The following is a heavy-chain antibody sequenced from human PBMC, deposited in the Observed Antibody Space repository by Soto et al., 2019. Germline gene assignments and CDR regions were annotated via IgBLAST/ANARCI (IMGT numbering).Heavy chain of an antibody. CDR3: ARGWFNVVVPALYYYYYMDV. V-gene: IGHV1-8*01. J-gene: IGHJ6*03. CDR2: MNPNSGNT. Sequence: ASVKVSCKASGYTFTSYDINWVRQATGQGLEWMGWMNPNSGNTGYAQKFQGRVTMTRNTSISTAYMELSSLRSEDTAVYYCARGWFNVVVPALYYYYYMDVWGKGTTVTVSS. D-gene: IGHD2-2*01. CDR1: GYTFTSYD.